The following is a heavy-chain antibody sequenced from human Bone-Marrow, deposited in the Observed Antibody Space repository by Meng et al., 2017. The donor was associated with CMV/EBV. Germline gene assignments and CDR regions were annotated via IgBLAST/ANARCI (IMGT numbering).Heavy chain of an antibody. CDR3: ARSIKLMVYAD. V-gene: IGHV3-21*04. J-gene: IGHJ4*02. CDR1: GFTFSSYS. D-gene: IGHD2-8*01. CDR2: ISSSSSYI. Sequence: GGSLRLSCAASGFTFSSYSMNWVRQAPGMGLEWVSSISSSSSYIYYADSVKGRFTISRDNAKNSLYLQMNSLRAEDAAVYYCARSIKLMVYADWGQGTLVTVSS.